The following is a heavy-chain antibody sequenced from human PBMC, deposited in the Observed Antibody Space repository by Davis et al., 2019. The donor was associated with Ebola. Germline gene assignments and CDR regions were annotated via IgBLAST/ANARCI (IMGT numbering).Heavy chain of an antibody. V-gene: IGHV5-51*01. J-gene: IGHJ6*02. D-gene: IGHD1-26*01. Sequence: GESLKISCKGSGYSFTSYWISWVRQMPGRGLEWMGIIYPGDSDTRYSPSFQGQVTISADKSISTAYLQWSSLKASDTAMYYCARHMGGSYEDYYYGMDVWGQGTTVTVSS. CDR2: IYPGDSDT. CDR1: GYSFTSYW. CDR3: ARHMGGSYEDYYYGMDV.